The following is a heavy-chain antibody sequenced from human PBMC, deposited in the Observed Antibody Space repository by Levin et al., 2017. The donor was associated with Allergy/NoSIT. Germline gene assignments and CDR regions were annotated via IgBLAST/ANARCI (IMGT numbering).Heavy chain of an antibody. CDR3: AIADYYDSSGYYDY. V-gene: IGHV3-11*01. CDR2: ISSSGSTI. CDR1: GFTFSDYY. J-gene: IGHJ4*02. Sequence: GESLKISCAASGFTFSDYYMSWIRQAPGKGLEWVSYISSSGSTIYYADSVKGRFTISRDNAKNSLYLQMNSLRAEDTAVYYCAIADYYDSSGYYDYWGQGTLVTVSS. D-gene: IGHD3-22*01.